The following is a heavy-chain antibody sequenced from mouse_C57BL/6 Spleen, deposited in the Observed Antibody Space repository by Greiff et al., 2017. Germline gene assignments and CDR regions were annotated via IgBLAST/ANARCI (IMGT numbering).Heavy chain of an antibody. J-gene: IGHJ1*03. CDR2: IYPGRGST. CDR3: ARSNYGKGWYFDV. Sequence: VQLQQPGAELVKPGASVKMSCKASGYTFTSYWITWVKQRPGQGLEWIGDIYPGRGSTNYNEKFKSKATLTVDTSSSTAYMQLSSLTSEDSAVYYCARSNYGKGWYFDVWGTGTTVTVSS. CDR1: GYTFTSYW. V-gene: IGHV1-55*01. D-gene: IGHD2-1*01.